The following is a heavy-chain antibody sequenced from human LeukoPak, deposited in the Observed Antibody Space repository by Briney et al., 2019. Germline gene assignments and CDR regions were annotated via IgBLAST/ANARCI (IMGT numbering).Heavy chain of an antibody. CDR3: ARKATVTTNWYFDL. J-gene: IGHJ2*01. CDR2: IYYTGST. D-gene: IGHD4-17*01. CDR1: GGSISSYY. V-gene: IGHV4-59*01. Sequence: SETLSLTCTVSGGSISSYYWSWIRQPPGKGLEWIGYIYYTGSTNYNPSLKSRVTISVDTSKNQFSLNLSSVTAADTAVYYCARKATVTTNWYFDLWGRGTLVTVCS.